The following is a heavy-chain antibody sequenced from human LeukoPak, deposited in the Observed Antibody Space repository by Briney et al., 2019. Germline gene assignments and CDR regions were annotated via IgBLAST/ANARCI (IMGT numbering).Heavy chain of an antibody. J-gene: IGHJ4*02. V-gene: IGHV4-59*01. Sequence: SETLSLTCTVSGGSISNYYWTWIRQPPGKGLEWIGYFFYSGSTNYNPSLKSRVTISVDKSKNQFSLKLSSVTAADTAVYYCATYYHDTSGYYVYPYWGQGTLVTVSS. CDR3: ATYYHDTSGYYVYPY. D-gene: IGHD3-22*01. CDR2: FFYSGST. CDR1: GGSISNYY.